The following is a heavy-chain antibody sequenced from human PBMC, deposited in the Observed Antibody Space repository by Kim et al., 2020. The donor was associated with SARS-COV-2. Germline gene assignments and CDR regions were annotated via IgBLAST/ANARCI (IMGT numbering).Heavy chain of an antibody. CDR3: ARRTSRVRPPYYYGMDV. CDR1: GGSFSGYY. D-gene: IGHD6-13*01. J-gene: IGHJ6*02. Sequence: SETLSLTCAVYGGSFSGYYWSWIRQPPGKGLEWIGEINHSGSTNYNPSLKSRVTISVDTSKNQFSLKLSSVTAADTAVYYCARRTSRVRPPYYYGMDVWGQGTTVTVSS. CDR2: INHSGST. V-gene: IGHV4-34*01.